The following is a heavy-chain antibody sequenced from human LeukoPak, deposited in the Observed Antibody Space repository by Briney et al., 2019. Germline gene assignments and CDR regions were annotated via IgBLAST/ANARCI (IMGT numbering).Heavy chain of an antibody. Sequence: PGGSLRLSCAASGFTFSSYGMHWVRQAPGKGLEWVAFIRYDGSNKYYADSVKGRFTISRDNSKNSLYLQMSSLRVEDTAVYYCASWAGNTQSDSWSGPFDYWGQGTLVIVSS. J-gene: IGHJ4*02. CDR2: IRYDGSNK. CDR3: ASWAGNTQSDSWSGPFDY. D-gene: IGHD3-3*01. CDR1: GFTFSSYG. V-gene: IGHV3-30*02.